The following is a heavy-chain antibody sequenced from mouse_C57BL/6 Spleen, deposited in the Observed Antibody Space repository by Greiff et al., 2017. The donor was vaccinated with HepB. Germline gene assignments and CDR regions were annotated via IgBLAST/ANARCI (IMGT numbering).Heavy chain of an antibody. Sequence: QVQLQQPGAELVRPGSSVKLSCKASGYTFTSYWMDWVKQRPGQGLEWIGNIYPSDSETHYNQKFKDKATLTVDKSSSTAYMQLSSLTSEDSAVYYCARLLVYGKGYWGQGTTLTVSS. CDR1: GYTFTSYW. CDR3: ARLLVYGKGY. D-gene: IGHD1-1*01. V-gene: IGHV1-61*01. J-gene: IGHJ2*01. CDR2: IYPSDSET.